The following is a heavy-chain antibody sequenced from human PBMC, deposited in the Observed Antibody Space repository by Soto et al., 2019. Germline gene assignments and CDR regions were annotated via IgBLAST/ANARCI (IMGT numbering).Heavy chain of an antibody. CDR3: ARQDGYGDYDPVNWFDP. CDR2: IYYSGST. V-gene: IGHV4-39*01. Sequence: PSETLSLTCTVSGGSISSSSYYWGWIRQPPGKGLEWIGSIYYSGSTYYNPSLKSRVTISVDTSENQFSLKLSSVTAADTAVYYCARQDGYGDYDPVNWFDPWGQGTLVTVSS. J-gene: IGHJ5*02. D-gene: IGHD4-17*01. CDR1: GGSISSSSYY.